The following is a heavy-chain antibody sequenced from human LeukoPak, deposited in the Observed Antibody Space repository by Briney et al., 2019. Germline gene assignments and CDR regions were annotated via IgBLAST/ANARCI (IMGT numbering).Heavy chain of an antibody. Sequence: GGSLRLSCAASGFTFSSYATSWVRQAPGKGLEWVSSVSGSGSSTYYADSVKGRFTISRDNSKSTLYLQMNILRAEETAVYYCARAPIAMIVVAKFYFDYWGQGALVTVSS. J-gene: IGHJ4*02. CDR1: GFTFSSYA. CDR2: VSGSGSST. V-gene: IGHV3-23*01. D-gene: IGHD3-22*01. CDR3: ARAPIAMIVVAKFYFDY.